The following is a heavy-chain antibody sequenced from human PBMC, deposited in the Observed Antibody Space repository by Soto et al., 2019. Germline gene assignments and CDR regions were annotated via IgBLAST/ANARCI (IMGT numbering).Heavy chain of an antibody. CDR1: RFPFSTYL. V-gene: IGHV3-30*18. Sequence: GGSLRLSCAAARFPFSTYLMHWVRQAPGKGLEWVTVLSYDGGEQYYADSWKCRFTISRDNCKNTLYLQMDCQRSADTALDFCPKDSRYNYDTNAFD. D-gene: IGHD5-18*01. CDR2: LSYDGGEQ. CDR3: PKDSRYNYDTNAFD. J-gene: IGHJ4*01.